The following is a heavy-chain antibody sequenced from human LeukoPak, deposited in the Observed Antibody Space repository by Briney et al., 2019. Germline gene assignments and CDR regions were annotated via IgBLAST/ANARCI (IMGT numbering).Heavy chain of an antibody. J-gene: IGHJ6*03. CDR1: GFTFSSYA. D-gene: IGHD2-2*01. V-gene: IGHV3-23*01. CDR2: ISGSGGST. CDR3: ARDLLETKLLSYPYYYYMDV. Sequence: GGSLRLSCAASGFTFSSYAMSWVRQAPGKGLEWVSAISGSGGSTYYADSVKGRFTISRDNSKNTLYLQMNSLRAEDTAVYYCARDLLETKLLSYPYYYYMDVWGKGTTVTISS.